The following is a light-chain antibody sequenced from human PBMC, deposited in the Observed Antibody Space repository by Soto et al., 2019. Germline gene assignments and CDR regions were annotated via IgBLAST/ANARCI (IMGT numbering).Light chain of an antibody. CDR2: YDS. Sequence: SYELTQPPSVSVAPGKTASVAGGGSNIGSKSVHWYQKKSGQAPVLVMYYDSDRPSGIPERFSGSNSGNTATLTISRVEAGDEAEYYCQVWDISSGHVVFGGGTKLTVL. V-gene: IGLV3-21*01. CDR1: NIGSKS. J-gene: IGLJ3*02. CDR3: QVWDISSGHVV.